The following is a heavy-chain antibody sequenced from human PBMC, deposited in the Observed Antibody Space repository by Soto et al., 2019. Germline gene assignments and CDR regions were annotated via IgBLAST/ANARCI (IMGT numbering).Heavy chain of an antibody. CDR1: GFTFSSYA. CDR2: ISGSGGST. Sequence: VQLLESGGGLVQPGGSLRLSCAASGFTFSSYAMSWVRQAPGKGLEWVSAISGSGGSTYYADSVKGRFTISRDNSKNTLYLQMNSLRAEDTAVYYCAKGVTYYYDSSGFNPDYWGQGTLVTVSS. V-gene: IGHV3-23*01. D-gene: IGHD3-22*01. CDR3: AKGVTYYYDSSGFNPDY. J-gene: IGHJ4*02.